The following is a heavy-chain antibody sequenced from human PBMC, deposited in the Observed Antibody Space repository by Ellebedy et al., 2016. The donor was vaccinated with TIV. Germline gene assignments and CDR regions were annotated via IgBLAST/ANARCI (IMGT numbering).Heavy chain of an antibody. CDR1: GGSINNYY. CDR3: ARQKYADYGMDV. J-gene: IGHJ6*02. CDR2: IYYTGTT. V-gene: IGHV4-59*08. D-gene: IGHD2-2*01. Sequence: SETLSLTCSVSGGSINNYYWHWIRQTPGKGLEWIGYIYYTGTTNYNPSLKSRVTISVDTPKNQFSLRLSSVTATDTAVYYCARQKYADYGMDVWGQGTTVTVSS.